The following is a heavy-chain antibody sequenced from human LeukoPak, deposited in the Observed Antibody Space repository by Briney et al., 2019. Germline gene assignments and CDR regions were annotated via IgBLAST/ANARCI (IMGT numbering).Heavy chain of an antibody. CDR3: ARGVWFGELLPYNWFDP. CDR1: GGTFSSYA. J-gene: IGHJ5*02. D-gene: IGHD3-10*01. V-gene: IGHV1-69*05. Sequence: SVKVSCKASGGTFSSYAISWVRQAPGQGLEWMGGTIPIFGTANYAQKFQGRVTITTDESTSTAYMELSSLRSEDTAVYYCARGVWFGELLPYNWFDPWGQGTLVTVSS. CDR2: TIPIFGTA.